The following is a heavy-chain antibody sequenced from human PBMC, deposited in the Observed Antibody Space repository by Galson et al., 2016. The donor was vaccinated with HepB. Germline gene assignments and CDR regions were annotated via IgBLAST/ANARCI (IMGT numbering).Heavy chain of an antibody. D-gene: IGHD2-15*01. Sequence: ETLSLTCAVSGVSINSNNWWGWIRQAPGKGLEWIGYIDYTGSTYYNPSVKSRVTMSVDTSKNQVSLKLRSVTAVDTAVYYCARNAQDSPYYGMDVWGQGTTVTVSS. V-gene: IGHV4-28*01. CDR2: IDYTGST. J-gene: IGHJ6*02. CDR1: GVSINSNNW. CDR3: ARNAQDSPYYGMDV.